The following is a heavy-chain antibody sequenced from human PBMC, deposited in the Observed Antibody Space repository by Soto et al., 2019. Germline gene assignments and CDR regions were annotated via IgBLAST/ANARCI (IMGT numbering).Heavy chain of an antibody. CDR3: AKDQSSSRYYYYYGMDV. CDR1: GFTFSSYG. D-gene: IGHD6-13*01. CDR2: ISYDGSNK. V-gene: IGHV3-30*18. J-gene: IGHJ6*02. Sequence: VGSLRLSCAASGFTFSSYGMHWVRQAPGKGLEWVAVISYDGSNKYYADSVKGRFTISRDNSKNTLYLQMNSLRAEDTAVYYCAKDQSSSRYYYYYGMDVWGQGTTVTVSS.